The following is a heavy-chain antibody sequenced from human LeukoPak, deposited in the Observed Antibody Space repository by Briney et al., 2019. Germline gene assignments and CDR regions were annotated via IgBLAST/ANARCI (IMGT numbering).Heavy chain of an antibody. V-gene: IGHV1-18*01. CDR3: ARTKAPQDIVVVPAAIPQGFDY. D-gene: IGHD2-2*02. Sequence: ASVKVPCKASGYTFTSYGISWVRQAPGQGLEWMGWISAYNGNTNYAQKLQGRVTMTTDTSTSTAYMELRSLRSDDTAVYYCARTKAPQDIVVVPAAIPQGFDYWGQGTLVTVSS. CDR2: ISAYNGNT. CDR1: GYTFTSYG. J-gene: IGHJ4*02.